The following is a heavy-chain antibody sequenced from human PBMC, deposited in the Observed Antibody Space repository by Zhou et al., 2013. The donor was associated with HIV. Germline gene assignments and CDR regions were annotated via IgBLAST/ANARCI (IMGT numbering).Heavy chain of an antibody. CDR1: GHTFTGYY. V-gene: IGHV1-2*02. CDR3: ARGRRENVAAAGKVPLDY. CDR2: TKPNSGGP. Sequence: QVQLVQSGAEVKKPGSSVKVSCKASGHTFTGYYMHWVRLAPGHGLEWMGWTKPNSGGPDYAQKFQGRVTMTRDTSRSVDYMELRSLTSDDTAVYYCARGRRENVAAAGKVPLDYWGRGTLVTVSS. D-gene: IGHD6-13*01. J-gene: IGHJ4*02.